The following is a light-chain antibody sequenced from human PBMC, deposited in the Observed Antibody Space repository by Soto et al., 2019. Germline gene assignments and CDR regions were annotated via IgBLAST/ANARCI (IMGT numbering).Light chain of an antibody. V-gene: IGKV1-5*03. CDR2: KAS. J-gene: IGKJ1*01. CDR1: QTISTW. Sequence: DIQMTQSPSTLSGSVGDRVTITCRASQTISTWLAWYQQEPGKAPKLLIHKASSLQSGVPSRFSGSGSGTDFTLTISSLHPDDFATYYCQQYNSYSPTFGQGTRWISN. CDR3: QQYNSYSPT.